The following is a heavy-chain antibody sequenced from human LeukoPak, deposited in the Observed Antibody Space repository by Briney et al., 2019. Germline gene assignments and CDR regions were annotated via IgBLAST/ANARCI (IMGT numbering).Heavy chain of an antibody. J-gene: IGHJ4*02. CDR1: GFTFSTYV. V-gene: IGHV3-23*01. CDR3: AKVEDPIGGSYYFDY. CDR2: VSGSGTNT. Sequence: GGSLRLSCTASGFTFSTYVMSWVRQAPGKGLEWVASVSGSGTNTFCVDSVKGRFTISRDNSKNTLYLRMNSLRAEDTAVYYCAKVEDPIGGSYYFDYWGQGTLVTVSS. D-gene: IGHD1-26*01.